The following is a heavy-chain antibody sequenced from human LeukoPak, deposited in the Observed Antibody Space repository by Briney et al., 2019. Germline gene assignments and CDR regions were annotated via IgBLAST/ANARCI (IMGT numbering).Heavy chain of an antibody. J-gene: IGHJ4*02. CDR3: AKEACSGSRHSDYFDY. CDR1: GFTFSSYG. Sequence: PGRSLRLSCAASGFTFSSYGMHWVRQAPAKGLEWVAVISNDGRSIYYADSVKGRFTISRDNSKNTLYLQVNSLRAEDTAVYSCAKEACSGSRHSDYFDYWGLGTLVTVSS. V-gene: IGHV3-30*18. CDR2: ISNDGRSI. D-gene: IGHD2-15*01.